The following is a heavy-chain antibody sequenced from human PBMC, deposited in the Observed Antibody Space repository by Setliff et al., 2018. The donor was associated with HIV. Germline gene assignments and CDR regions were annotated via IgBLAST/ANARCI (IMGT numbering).Heavy chain of an antibody. CDR2: IYFNGKT. J-gene: IGHJ1*01. CDR1: GGLITNDGYY. CDR3: ARDMRANINAQDV. D-gene: IGHD2-15*01. V-gene: IGHV4-31*03. Sequence: SETLSLTCTVSGGLITNDGYYWTWIRQHPEKGLEWIGYIYFNGKTYYNPSLGGRAAMSVDTSKKKFYLMLSSVTAADTAVYYCARDMRANINAQDVWGQGAVVTVSS.